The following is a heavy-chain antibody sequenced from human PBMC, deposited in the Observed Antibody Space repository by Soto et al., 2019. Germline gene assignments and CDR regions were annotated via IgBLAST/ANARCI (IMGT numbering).Heavy chain of an antibody. J-gene: IGHJ4*02. CDR2: ISYDGSNK. Sequence: GGSLRLSCAASGFTFSSYAMHWVRQAPGKGLEWVAVISYDGSNKYYADSVKGRFTISRDNSKNTLYLQMNSLRAEDTAVYYCARENARYNWNDRGFFDYWGQGTLVTVS. V-gene: IGHV3-30-3*01. CDR1: GFTFSSYA. D-gene: IGHD1-20*01. CDR3: ARENARYNWNDRGFFDY.